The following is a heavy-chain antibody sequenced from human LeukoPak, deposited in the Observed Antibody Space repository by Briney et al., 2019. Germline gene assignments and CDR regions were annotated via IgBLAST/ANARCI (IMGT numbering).Heavy chain of an antibody. CDR3: ARDLNSFRLLGAAGAEGAAFDY. Sequence: PGRSLRLSCAASGFTFSSYGMHWVRQAPGKGLEWVAVIWYDGSNKYYADSVKGRFTISRDNSKNTLYLQMNSLRAEDTAVYYCARDLNSFRLLGAAGAEGAAFDYWGQGTLVTVSS. V-gene: IGHV3-33*01. J-gene: IGHJ4*02. D-gene: IGHD4/OR15-4a*01. CDR2: IWYDGSNK. CDR1: GFTFSSYG.